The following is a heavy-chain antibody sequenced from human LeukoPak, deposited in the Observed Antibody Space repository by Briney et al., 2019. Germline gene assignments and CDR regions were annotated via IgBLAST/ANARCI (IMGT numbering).Heavy chain of an antibody. V-gene: IGHV4-34*01. CDR2: INHSGST. CDR3: ARDTSSGYYQK. Sequence: SETLSLTCAVYGGSFSGYYWSWIRQPPGKGLEWIGEINHSGSTNYNPSLKSRVTISVDTSKNQFSLKLSSVTAADTAVYYCARDTSSGYYQKWGQGTLVTVSS. D-gene: IGHD3-22*01. J-gene: IGHJ4*02. CDR1: GGSFSGYY.